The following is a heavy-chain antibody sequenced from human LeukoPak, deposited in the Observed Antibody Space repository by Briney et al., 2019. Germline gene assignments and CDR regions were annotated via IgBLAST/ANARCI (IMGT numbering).Heavy chain of an antibody. CDR1: GYAFTSYD. CDR3: ARGRITIFGRATGYYYGMDV. CDR2: MNPNRGNT. V-gene: IGHV1-8*01. Sequence: ASVKVSCKASGYAFTSYDINWVRQATGQGLDWMGWMNPNRGNTGYAQKFQGRVTMTRNTSISTAYMELSSLRSEDTAVYYCARGRITIFGRATGYYYGMDVWGQGTTVTVSS. D-gene: IGHD3-3*01. J-gene: IGHJ6*02.